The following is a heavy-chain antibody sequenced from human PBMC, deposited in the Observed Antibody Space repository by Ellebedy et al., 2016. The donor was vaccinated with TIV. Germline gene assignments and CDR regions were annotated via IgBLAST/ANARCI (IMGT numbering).Heavy chain of an antibody. Sequence: MPSETLSLTCTVSGYSISSGYFWGWIRQPPGKGLEWIGSINHRGNTYYIPSLRIRVTISLDTSKNQFSLQLSSVTAADTAVYYCARDKGATAFDIWGQGTMVTVSS. CDR3: ARDKGATAFDI. CDR2: INHRGNT. V-gene: IGHV4-38-2*02. CDR1: GYSISSGYF. J-gene: IGHJ3*02. D-gene: IGHD1-26*01.